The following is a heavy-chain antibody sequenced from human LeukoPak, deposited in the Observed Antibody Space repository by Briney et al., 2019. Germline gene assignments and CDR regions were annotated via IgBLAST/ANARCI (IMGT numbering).Heavy chain of an antibody. Sequence: PGGSLRLSCAASGFTFSNYAMPWVRQAPGKGLEWVSTISGSGDSTYYSDSVKGRFTISRDNSENTLYLQMNSLRAEDTAVYYCARDPSSSWPYYFDYWGQGTLVTVSS. CDR1: GFTFSNYA. CDR3: ARDPSSSWPYYFDY. CDR2: ISGSGDST. V-gene: IGHV3-23*01. J-gene: IGHJ4*02. D-gene: IGHD6-13*01.